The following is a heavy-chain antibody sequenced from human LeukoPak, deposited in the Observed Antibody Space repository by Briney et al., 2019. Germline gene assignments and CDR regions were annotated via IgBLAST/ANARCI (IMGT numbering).Heavy chain of an antibody. CDR1: GGSISSYY. V-gene: IGHV4-59*08. Sequence: SETLSLTCTVSGGSISSYYWSWIRQPPGKGLEWIGYIYYSGSTKYNPSPKSRVTISVDTSKNQFSLKLRSVTAADTAVYYCARQWELRGWFDPWGQGTLVTVSS. CDR3: ARQWELRGWFDP. J-gene: IGHJ5*02. D-gene: IGHD1-26*01. CDR2: IYYSGST.